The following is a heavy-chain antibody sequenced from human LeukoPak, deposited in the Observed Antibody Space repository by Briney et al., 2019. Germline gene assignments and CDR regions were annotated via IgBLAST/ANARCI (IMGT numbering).Heavy chain of an antibody. CDR3: AREVYDCSNRNLVDY. V-gene: IGHV1-2*02. D-gene: IGHD1-14*01. Sequence: GASVKVSCKASGYTFTGYYMHWVRQAPGQGLEWMGWINPNSGGTNYAQKFQGRVTMTRDTSISTAYMELSRLRSDDTAVYYCAREVYDCSNRNLVDYWGQGTLVTVSS. J-gene: IGHJ4*02. CDR2: INPNSGGT. CDR1: GYTFTGYY.